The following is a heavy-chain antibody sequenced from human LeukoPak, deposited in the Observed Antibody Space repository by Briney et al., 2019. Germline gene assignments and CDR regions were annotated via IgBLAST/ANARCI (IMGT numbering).Heavy chain of an antibody. CDR3: ATYTHWVAGDV. CDR2: KNQDGSAK. Sequence: GGSLRLSCAASGFTFSDSWMSWVRQAPGKGLEWVANKNQDGSAKGYVDSVKGRFTISRDNARNSLYLQMSSLRPEDTAVYYCATYTHWVAGDVWGQGTTVTVSS. V-gene: IGHV3-7*01. CDR1: GFTFSDSW. J-gene: IGHJ6*02. D-gene: IGHD3-16*01.